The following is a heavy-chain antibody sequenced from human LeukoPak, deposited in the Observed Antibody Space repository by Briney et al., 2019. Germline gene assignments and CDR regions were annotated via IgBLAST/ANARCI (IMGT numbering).Heavy chain of an antibody. V-gene: IGHV5-51*01. CDR2: IYPGDSDT. J-gene: IGHJ5*02. D-gene: IGHD6-13*01. CDR3: ARHSSSWGYNWFDP. Sequence: GESLKISCKGSGCSFTSYWIGWVLQMPGKGLECMGVIYPGDSDTRYSPSFQGQVTISADKSISTAYLQWSSLKASDTAMYYCARHSSSWGYNWFDPWGQGTLVTVSS. CDR1: GCSFTSYW.